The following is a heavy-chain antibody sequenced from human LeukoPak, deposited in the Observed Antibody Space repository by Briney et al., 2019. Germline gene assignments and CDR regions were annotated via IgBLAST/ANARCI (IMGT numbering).Heavy chain of an antibody. J-gene: IGHJ3*02. Sequence: GGSLRLSCAASGFTLRSYAITWVRQAPGKGLEWVSGISGGTGSTYYADSVKGRFTISRDNSKNTLYLQMNSLRAEDTAVYYCAKEPPPRSFKDAFDIWGQGTMVTVSS. D-gene: IGHD2/OR15-2a*01. CDR3: AKEPPPRSFKDAFDI. V-gene: IGHV3-23*01. CDR2: ISGGTGST. CDR1: GFTLRSYA.